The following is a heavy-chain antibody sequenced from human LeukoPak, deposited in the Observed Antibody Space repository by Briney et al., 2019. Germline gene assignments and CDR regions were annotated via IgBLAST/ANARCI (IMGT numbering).Heavy chain of an antibody. CDR1: GGTFSSYA. V-gene: IGHV1-69*06. D-gene: IGHD2-21*02. J-gene: IGHJ5*02. CDR2: IIPIFGTA. Sequence: ASVKVSCKASGGTFSSYAISWVRQAPGQGLEWMGGIIPIFGTANYAQKFQGRVTITADKSTNTAYMELSSLRSEDTAVYYCARVGCGGDCYSLSGLRWFDPWGQGTLVTVSS. CDR3: ARVGCGGDCYSLSGLRWFDP.